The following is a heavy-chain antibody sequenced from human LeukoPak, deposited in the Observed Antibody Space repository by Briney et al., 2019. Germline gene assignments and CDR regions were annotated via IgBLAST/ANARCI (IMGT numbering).Heavy chain of an antibody. D-gene: IGHD6-13*01. CDR3: AKDSSSWYWYYYYMDV. CDR1: GFTFSSYG. CDR2: IWYDGSNK. J-gene: IGHJ6*03. V-gene: IGHV3-33*06. Sequence: GGSLRLSCAASGFTFSSYGMHWVRQAPGKGLEWVAVIWYDGSNKYYEDSVKGRFTISRDNSKNTLYLQMNSLRAEDTAVYYCAKDSSSWYWYYYYMDVWGKGTTVTVSS.